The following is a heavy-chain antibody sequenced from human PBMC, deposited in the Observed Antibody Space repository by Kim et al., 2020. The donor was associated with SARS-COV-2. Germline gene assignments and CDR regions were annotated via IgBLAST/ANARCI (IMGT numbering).Heavy chain of an antibody. CDR2: IGGKSDNI. D-gene: IGHD3-16*01. V-gene: IGHV3-9*01. CDR1: GFNFGDYG. Sequence: GGSLRLSCAGSGFNFGDYGIHWVRQGPGKGLQWVSGIGGKSDNIGYADSVKGRFTISRDNAKNSVYLQMNSLRPEDTAFYYCTRGRGGFNVWGQGTTVTV. CDR3: TRGRGGFNV. J-gene: IGHJ6*02.